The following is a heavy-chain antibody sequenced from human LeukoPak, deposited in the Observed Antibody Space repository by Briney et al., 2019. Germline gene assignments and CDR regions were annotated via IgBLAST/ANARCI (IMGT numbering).Heavy chain of an antibody. CDR3: ARDTIGIGLRLGEYTDY. CDR1: GGSISSSSW. J-gene: IGHJ4*02. Sequence: SETLSLTCAVSGGSISSSSWWSWVRQSPGKGLEWIGEMYHSGTTNYNPSLKSRVTISLDTSKKQFFLKLSSVTAADTAVYYCARDTIGIGLRLGEYTDYWGQGTLVTVSS. D-gene: IGHD3-16*01. CDR2: MYHSGTT. V-gene: IGHV4-4*02.